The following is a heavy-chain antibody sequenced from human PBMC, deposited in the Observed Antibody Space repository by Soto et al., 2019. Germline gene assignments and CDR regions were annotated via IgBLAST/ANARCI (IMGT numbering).Heavy chain of an antibody. D-gene: IGHD4-17*01. CDR1: GDSISRKY. J-gene: IGHJ4*02. CDR2: IYTTGAT. Sequence: QVQLQESGPGLVKPSETLSLTCSVSGDSISRKYWSWLRQPAGGGLEWIGRIYTTGATNYNSSLKSRFFMSVDTSKNQFSLRLTSVTAADTAGYFCAMTVIAPSPYLDHWGQGLLVTVSS. V-gene: IGHV4-4*07. CDR3: AMTVIAPSPYLDH.